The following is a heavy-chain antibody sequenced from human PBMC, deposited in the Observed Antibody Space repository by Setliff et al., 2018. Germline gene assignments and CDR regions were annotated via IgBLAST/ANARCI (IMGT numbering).Heavy chain of an antibody. Sequence: PSETLSLTCSVSGDSINPYYWTWIRQPPGKGLEWIGFIYYSGSTNYNPSLKSRVTISVDTSKNQFSLNLNSVTAADTAVYYCARQPYSTTYYYYYYYMDVWGKGTTVTVSS. J-gene: IGHJ6*03. CDR2: IYYSGST. D-gene: IGHD6-13*01. CDR3: ARQPYSTTYYYYYYYMDV. V-gene: IGHV4-59*08. CDR1: GDSINPYY.